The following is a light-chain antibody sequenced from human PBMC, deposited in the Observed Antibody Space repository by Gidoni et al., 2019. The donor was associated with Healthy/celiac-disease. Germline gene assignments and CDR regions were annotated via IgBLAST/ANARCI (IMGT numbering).Light chain of an antibody. CDR3: QQYNNWPQT. CDR2: GAS. Sequence: PATLSVSPGERATLSCRASQSVSSNLAWYQQKPGQAPRLLIYGASTRATGIPARFSGSGSGTEFTLTISSLQSEDFAVYYCQQYNNWPQTFGQGTKVEIK. V-gene: IGKV3-15*01. CDR1: QSVSSN. J-gene: IGKJ1*01.